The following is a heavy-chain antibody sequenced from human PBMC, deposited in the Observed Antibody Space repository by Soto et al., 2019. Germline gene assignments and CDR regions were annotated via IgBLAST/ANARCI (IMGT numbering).Heavy chain of an antibody. Sequence: EVQLLESGGGLVQPGGSLRLSCAASGFTFSTYVMNWVRQAPGKGLEWVSAISGSGGSTYYADSVKGRFTISRDNSKNTLYLQMNSLRAEDTAVYYCAKGATSSWYGGHFDCWGQGTLVTVSS. CDR2: ISGSGGST. J-gene: IGHJ4*02. V-gene: IGHV3-23*01. D-gene: IGHD6-13*01. CDR3: AKGATSSWYGGHFDC. CDR1: GFTFSTYV.